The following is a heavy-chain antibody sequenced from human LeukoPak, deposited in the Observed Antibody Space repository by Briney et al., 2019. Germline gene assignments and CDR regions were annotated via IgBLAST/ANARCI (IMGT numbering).Heavy chain of an antibody. V-gene: IGHV4-4*09. Sequence: SETLSLTCTVSGDSISNYYWSWIRQSPGKGMEWIGYIYITGSTSYNPSLKSRVTISVDTSKNQFSLKLSSVTAADTAVYYCARHRITYYYDSSGHPLVPPWFDPWGQGTLVTVSS. CDR3: ARHRITYYYDSSGHPLVPPWFDP. J-gene: IGHJ5*02. D-gene: IGHD3-22*01. CDR2: IYITGST. CDR1: GDSISNYY.